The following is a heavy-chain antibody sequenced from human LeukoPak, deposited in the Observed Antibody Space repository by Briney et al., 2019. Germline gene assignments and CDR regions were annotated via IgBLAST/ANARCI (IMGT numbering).Heavy chain of an antibody. Sequence: SETLSLTCTVSVDSISNYYWSWIRQPPGKGLEWIGYIYTSGSTNYNPSLKSRVTISVDTSKNQFSLRLSSVTAADPAVYYCARLGAARTFDYWGQGTLVTVSS. CDR2: IYTSGST. J-gene: IGHJ4*02. CDR1: VDSISNYY. D-gene: IGHD6-6*01. V-gene: IGHV4-4*09. CDR3: ARLGAARTFDY.